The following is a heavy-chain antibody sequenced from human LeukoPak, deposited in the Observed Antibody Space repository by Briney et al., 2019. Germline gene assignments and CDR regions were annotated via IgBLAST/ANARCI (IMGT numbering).Heavy chain of an antibody. J-gene: IGHJ6*02. CDR2: ISYDGSNK. V-gene: IGHV3-30-3*01. CDR3: ARAGTVIKYYYYGMDV. Sequence: GSLRLSCAASGFTFSSYAMHWVCQAPGKGLEWVAVISYDGSNKYYADSVKGRFTISRDNSKNTLYLQMNSLRAEDTAVYYCARAGTVIKYYYYGMDVWGQGTTVTVSS. D-gene: IGHD4-11*01. CDR1: GFTFSSYA.